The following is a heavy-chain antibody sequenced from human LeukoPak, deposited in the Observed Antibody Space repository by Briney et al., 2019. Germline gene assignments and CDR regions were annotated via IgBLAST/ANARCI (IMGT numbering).Heavy chain of an antibody. CDR1: GGSFSGYY. V-gene: IGHV4-34*01. CDR2: INHSGST. CDR3: ARDSGTTGEVKFDP. D-gene: IGHD3-10*01. Sequence: SETLSLTCAVYGGSFSGYYWSWIRQSPGKGLEWIGEINHSGSTNYNPSLKSRVTISLDTSKNQFSLKLSSVTAADTAVYYCARDSGTTGEVKFDPWGQGTLVTVSS. J-gene: IGHJ5*02.